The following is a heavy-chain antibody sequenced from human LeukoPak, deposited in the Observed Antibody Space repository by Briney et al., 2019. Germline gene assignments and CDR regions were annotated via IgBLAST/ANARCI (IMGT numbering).Heavy chain of an antibody. J-gene: IGHJ3*02. CDR1: GFTFTSSA. V-gene: IGHV1-58*01. D-gene: IGHD3-9*01. CDR3: AAVGGRYFDWLFPDVFDI. CDR2: IVVGSGNT. Sequence: SVKVSCKASGFTFTSSAVQWVRQARGQRLEWIGWIVVGSGNTNYAQKFQERVTITRDMSTSTAYMELSSLRSEDTAVYYCAAVGGRYFDWLFPDVFDIWGQGTMVTVSS.